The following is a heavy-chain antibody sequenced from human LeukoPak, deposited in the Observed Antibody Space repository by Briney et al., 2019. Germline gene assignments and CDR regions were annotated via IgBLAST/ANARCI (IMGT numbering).Heavy chain of an antibody. CDR1: GYTFSNYG. J-gene: IGHJ4*02. CDR3: ARWDRATASTFDY. D-gene: IGHD1-26*01. V-gene: IGHV1-18*01. CDR2: ISAYNGIT. Sequence: ASVKVSCTTSGYTFSNYGINWVRQTPGQGLEWMGWISAYNGITDFAQNFQGRVSLTTDTSTGTAYMELRSLRFDDTAAYYCARWDRATASTFDYWGQGTLVTVSS.